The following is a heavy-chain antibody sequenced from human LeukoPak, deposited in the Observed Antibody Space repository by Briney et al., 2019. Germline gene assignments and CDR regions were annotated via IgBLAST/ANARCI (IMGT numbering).Heavy chain of an antibody. J-gene: IGHJ4*02. D-gene: IGHD1-26*01. CDR2: ISGSGGST. CDR1: GFTFSSYG. CDR3: AKSRPYVGATLFDY. V-gene: IGHV3-23*01. Sequence: GGSLRLSCAASGFTFSSYGMSRVRQAPGKGLEWVSAISGSGGSTYYADSVKGRFTISRDNSKNTLYLQMNSLRAEDTAVYYCAKSRPYVGATLFDYWGQGTLVTVSS.